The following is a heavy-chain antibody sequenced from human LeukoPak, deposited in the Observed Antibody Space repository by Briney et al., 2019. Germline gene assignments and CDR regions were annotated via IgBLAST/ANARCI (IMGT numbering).Heavy chain of an antibody. D-gene: IGHD1-1*01. CDR2: INPNSGGT. Sequence: ASVKVSCKASGYTSTGHYMHWVRQAPGQGPEWMGWINPNSGGTNYAQKFQGRVTMTRDTSISAAYMELSGLRSDDTAVYYCARCSTPHWIFDAFDIWGQGTMVTVSS. J-gene: IGHJ3*02. CDR3: ARCSTPHWIFDAFDI. V-gene: IGHV1-2*02. CDR1: GYTSTGHY.